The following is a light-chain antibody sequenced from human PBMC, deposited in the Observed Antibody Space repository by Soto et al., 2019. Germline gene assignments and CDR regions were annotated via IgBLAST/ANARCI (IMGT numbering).Light chain of an antibody. CDR3: SSYAGSSTLYV. J-gene: IGLJ1*01. Sequence: QSALTQPASVSGSPGQSITISCTGTSSDVASYNLVSWYQQLPGKAPKLMIYEGSKRPSGVSNRFSGSKSGNTASLTISGLQAEDEADYYCSSYAGSSTLYVFGTGTKVTV. CDR2: EGS. V-gene: IGLV2-23*01. CDR1: SSDVASYNL.